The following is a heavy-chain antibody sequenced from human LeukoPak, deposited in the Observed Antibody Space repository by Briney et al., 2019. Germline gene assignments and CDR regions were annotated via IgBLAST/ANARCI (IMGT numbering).Heavy chain of an antibody. D-gene: IGHD3-10*01. CDR2: ISSSSSTI. V-gene: IGHV3-48*01. CDR1: GFTFSSYG. J-gene: IGHJ5*02. Sequence: PGGSLRLSCAASGFTFSSYGMHWVRQAPGKGLEWVSYISSSSSTIYYADSVKGRFTISRDNAKNSLYLQMNSLRAEDTAVYYCARDAGGFGSWFDPWGQGTLVTVSS. CDR3: ARDAGGFGSWFDP.